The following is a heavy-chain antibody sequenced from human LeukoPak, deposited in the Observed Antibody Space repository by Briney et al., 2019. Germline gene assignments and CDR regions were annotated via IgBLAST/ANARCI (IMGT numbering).Heavy chain of an antibody. J-gene: IGHJ4*02. Sequence: GASVKVSCKASGYTFTSYDINWVRQATRRGLEWMGWMNPNSGNTGYAQKFQGRVTMTRNTSISTAYMELSSLRSEDTAVYYCARYQYYDFWSGPDYWGQGTLVTVSS. V-gene: IGHV1-8*01. CDR3: ARYQYYDFWSGPDY. CDR2: MNPNSGNT. CDR1: GYTFTSYD. D-gene: IGHD3-3*01.